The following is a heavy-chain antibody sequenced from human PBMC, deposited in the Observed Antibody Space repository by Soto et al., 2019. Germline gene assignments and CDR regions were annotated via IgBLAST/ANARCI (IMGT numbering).Heavy chain of an antibody. D-gene: IGHD2-15*01. Sequence: EVHLLESGGGLVQRGGSLRLSCAASGFTFSSYAMSWVRQAPGKGLEWVSGLSGSGGSAYYADSVKGRFTISRDNSKNTLWLQMNSLRAEDTAVYYCAKDGYCSGGSCYPDSWGQGTLVTVSS. CDR2: LSGSGGSA. J-gene: IGHJ4*02. V-gene: IGHV3-23*01. CDR3: AKDGYCSGGSCYPDS. CDR1: GFTFSSYA.